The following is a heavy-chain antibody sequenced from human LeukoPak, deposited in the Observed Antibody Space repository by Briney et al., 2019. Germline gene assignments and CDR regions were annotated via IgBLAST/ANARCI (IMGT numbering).Heavy chain of an antibody. Sequence: GGSLRLSCAVSGVNFSSYWMSWVRQAPGKGLEWVANIKQDGSEEYYVDSVKGRFTISTDNAKNSLYLQMNSLRAEDTAVYYCARETPYSNTWTDFDFWGQGTLVTVSS. CDR3: ARETPYSNTWTDFDF. J-gene: IGHJ4*02. D-gene: IGHD6-13*01. CDR2: IKQDGSEE. V-gene: IGHV3-7*01. CDR1: GVNFSSYW.